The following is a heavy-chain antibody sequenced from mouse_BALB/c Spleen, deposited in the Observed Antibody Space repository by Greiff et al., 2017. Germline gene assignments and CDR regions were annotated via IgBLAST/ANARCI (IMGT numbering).Heavy chain of an antibody. CDR2: ISDGGSYT. D-gene: IGHD4-1*01. CDR3: ARDGLGLMDY. J-gene: IGHJ4*01. CDR1: GFTFSDYY. Sequence: EVQRVESGGGLVKPGGSLKLSCAASGFTFSDYYMYWVRQTPEKRLEWVATISDGGSYTYYPDSVKGRFTISRDNAKNNLYLQMSSLKSEDTAMYYCARDGLGLMDYWGQGTSVTVSS. V-gene: IGHV5-4*02.